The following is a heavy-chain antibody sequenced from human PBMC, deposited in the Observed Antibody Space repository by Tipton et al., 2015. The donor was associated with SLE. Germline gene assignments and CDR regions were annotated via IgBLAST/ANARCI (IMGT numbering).Heavy chain of an antibody. V-gene: IGHV4-59*01. CDR2: IYYSGST. CDR1: GGSISSYY. D-gene: IGHD3-10*01. Sequence: TLSLTCTVSGGSISSYYWSWIRQPPGKGLEWIGYIYYSGSTNYNPSLKSRVTISVDTSKNQFSLKLSSVTAADTAVYYCARVPMVRGVTQYYYYYYGMDVWGQGTTVTVSS. CDR3: ARVPMVRGVTQYYYYYYGMDV. J-gene: IGHJ6*02.